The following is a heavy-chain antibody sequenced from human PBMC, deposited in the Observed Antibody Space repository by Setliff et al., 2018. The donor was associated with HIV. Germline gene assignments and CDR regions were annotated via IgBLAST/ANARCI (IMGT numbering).Heavy chain of an antibody. Sequence: PETLSLTCTVSGGSISSYYWSWIRQSPGKGLEWIGFIYYSGSTTYSPAIKSRVTISVESSKNQITLKLTTVTAADGAIYYGAGQFPPYHSGALYFDLWSQGTLVTVSS. D-gene: IGHD6-19*01. J-gene: IGHJ5*02. CDR1: GGSISSYY. CDR3: AGQFPPYHSGALYFDL. V-gene: IGHV4-59*03. CDR2: IYYSGST.